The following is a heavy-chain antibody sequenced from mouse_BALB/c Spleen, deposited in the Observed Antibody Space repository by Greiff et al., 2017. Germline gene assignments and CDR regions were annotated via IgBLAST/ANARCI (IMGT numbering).Heavy chain of an antibody. V-gene: IGHV2-9*02. CDR2: IWAGGST. Sequence: VQLQESGPGLVAPSQSLSITCPVSGFSLTSYGVHWVRQPPGKGLEWLGVIWAGGSTNYNSALMSRLSISKDNSKSQVFLKMNSLQTDDTAMYYCARGKDYDAMDYWGQGTSVTVSS. CDR1: GFSLTSYG. CDR3: ARGKDYDAMDY. J-gene: IGHJ4*01.